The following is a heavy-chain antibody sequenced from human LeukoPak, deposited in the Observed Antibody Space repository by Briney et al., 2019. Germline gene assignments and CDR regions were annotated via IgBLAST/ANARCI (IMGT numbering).Heavy chain of an antibody. CDR1: GFTFSDYG. CDR3: ARDLLGVHHKYFDS. CDR2: IWYDGSNK. J-gene: IGHJ4*02. D-gene: IGHD1-1*01. V-gene: IGHV3-30*02. Sequence: GGSLRLSCAASGFTFSDYGMNWVRQAPGKGLEWVAYIWYDGSNKDYANSVKGRFTISRDNSKSTVYLQMNSLRPDDTAVYYFARDLLGVHHKYFDSWGQGTLVTVS.